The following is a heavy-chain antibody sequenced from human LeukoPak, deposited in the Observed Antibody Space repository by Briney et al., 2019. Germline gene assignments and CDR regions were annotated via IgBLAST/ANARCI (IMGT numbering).Heavy chain of an antibody. Sequence: SETLSLTCTVSGGSISSGSYCWSWIRQPAGKGLEWIGRIYTSGSTNYNPSLKSRVTISVDTSKNQFSLKLSSVTAADTAVYYCAREGTYYYDSSGREYYYYYYYMDVWGKGTTVTVSS. V-gene: IGHV4-61*02. CDR2: IYTSGST. D-gene: IGHD3-22*01. CDR1: GGSISSGSYC. J-gene: IGHJ6*03. CDR3: AREGTYYYDSSGREYYYYYYYMDV.